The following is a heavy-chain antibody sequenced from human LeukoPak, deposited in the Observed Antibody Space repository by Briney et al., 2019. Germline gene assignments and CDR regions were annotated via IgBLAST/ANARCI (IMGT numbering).Heavy chain of an antibody. CDR1: GFIFSDYY. CDR2: ISSASTYT. V-gene: IGHV3-11*06. Sequence: GGSLRLSCAASGFIFSDYYMTWIRQAPGKGLEWISSISSASTYTNYADSVKGRFTVSRDNAKNSVYLQMNDLRVDDTALYFCARETRLQAYYNSISCFRGFDFWGQGALVTVSS. D-gene: IGHD2-2*01. CDR3: ARETRLQAYYNSISCFRGFDF. J-gene: IGHJ4*02.